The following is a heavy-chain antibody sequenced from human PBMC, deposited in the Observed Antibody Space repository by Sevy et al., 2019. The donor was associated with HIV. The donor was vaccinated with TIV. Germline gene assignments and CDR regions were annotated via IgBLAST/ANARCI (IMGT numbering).Heavy chain of an antibody. J-gene: IGHJ4*02. CDR3: TTGARVSSWYFVRSPGNSHFDY. D-gene: IGHD6-13*01. CDR2: IKSKTDGGTT. V-gene: IGHV3-15*01. Sequence: GGSLRLSCAASGFTFSNAWMSWVRQAPGKGLEWVGRIKSKTDGGTTDYAAPVKGRFTISRDDSKNTLYLQMNSLKTEDTAVYYCTTGARVSSWYFVRSPGNSHFDYWGQGTLVTVSS. CDR1: GFTFSNAW.